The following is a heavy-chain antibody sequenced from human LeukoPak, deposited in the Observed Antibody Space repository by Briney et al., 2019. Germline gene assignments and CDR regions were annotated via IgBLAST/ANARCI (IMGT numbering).Heavy chain of an antibody. V-gene: IGHV4-59*08. CDR2: IYYSGST. CDR1: GGSISSYY. D-gene: IGHD3-22*01. CDR3: AXXXXXXXXXXXGYLGHNWFDP. Sequence: SQTLSLTCTVSGGSISSYYWSWIRQPPGKGLEWIGYIYYSGSTNYNPSLKSRVTISVDTSKNQFSLKLSSVTAADTAVYYCAXXXXXXXXXXXGYLGHNWFDPWGQGTLVTVSS. J-gene: IGHJ5*02.